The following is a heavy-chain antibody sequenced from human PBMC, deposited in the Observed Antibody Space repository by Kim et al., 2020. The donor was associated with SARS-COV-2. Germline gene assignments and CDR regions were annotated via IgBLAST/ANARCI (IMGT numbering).Heavy chain of an antibody. V-gene: IGHV3-11*05. J-gene: IGHJ6*02. CDR2: ISSSSSYT. CDR1: EFTFSDYY. Sequence: GGSLRLSCAASEFTFSDYYMSWIRQAPGKGLEWVSYISSSSSYTNYADSVKGRFTISRDNAKNSLYLQMNSLRAEDTAVYYCARDHSTYYYDSSGYYRALTPDYYYYGMDVWGQGTTVTVSS. CDR3: ARDHSTYYYDSSGYYRALTPDYYYYGMDV. D-gene: IGHD3-22*01.